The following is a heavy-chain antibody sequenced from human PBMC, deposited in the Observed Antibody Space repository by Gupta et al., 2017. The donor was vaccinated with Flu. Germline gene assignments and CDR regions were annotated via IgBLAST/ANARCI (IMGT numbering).Heavy chain of an antibody. CDR3: ARERREAVVPAARDYYYYGMDV. Sequence: QVQLVQSGAEVKKPGASVKVSCKASGYTFTSYGISWVRQAPGQGLEWMGWISAYNGNTNYAQKLQGRVTMTTDTSTSTAYMELRSLRSDDTAVYYCARERREAVVPAARDYYYYGMDVWGQGTTVTVSS. D-gene: IGHD2-2*01. V-gene: IGHV1-18*01. CDR2: ISAYNGNT. J-gene: IGHJ6*02. CDR1: GYTFTSYG.